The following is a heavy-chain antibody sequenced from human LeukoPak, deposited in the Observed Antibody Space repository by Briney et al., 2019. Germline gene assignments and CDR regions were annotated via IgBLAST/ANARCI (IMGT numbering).Heavy chain of an antibody. CDR3: ARDARSTDPGY. CDR2: ISSSSSYI. D-gene: IGHD2-2*01. Sequence: GGSLRLSCAASGSTFSSYSMNWVRQAPGKGLEWVSSISSSSSYIYYADSVKGRFTISRDNAKNSLYLQMNSLRAEDTAVYYCARDARSTDPGYWGQGTLVTVSS. V-gene: IGHV3-21*01. CDR1: GSTFSSYS. J-gene: IGHJ4*02.